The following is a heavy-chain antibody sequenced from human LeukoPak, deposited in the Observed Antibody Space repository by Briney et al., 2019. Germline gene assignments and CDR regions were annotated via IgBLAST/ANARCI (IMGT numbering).Heavy chain of an antibody. V-gene: IGHV4-30-4*07. Sequence: SETLSLTCGVSGGSISSGGHSWSWIRQPPGKGLEWIGYIYYSGSTYYNPSLKSRVTFSVDTSKNQFSLKLSSVTAADTAVYFCARQLYVSGSYYAPMDVWGKGTTVTISS. CDR3: ARQLYVSGSYYAPMDV. CDR2: IYYSGST. CDR1: GGSISSGGHS. D-gene: IGHD3-10*01. J-gene: IGHJ6*03.